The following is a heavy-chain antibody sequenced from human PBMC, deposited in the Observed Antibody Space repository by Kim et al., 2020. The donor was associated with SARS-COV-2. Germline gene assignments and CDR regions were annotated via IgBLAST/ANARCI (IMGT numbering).Heavy chain of an antibody. CDR1: GFTFSSYS. J-gene: IGHJ6*02. Sequence: GGSLRLSCAASGFTFSSYSMNWVRQAPGKGLEWVSSISSSSSYIYYADSVKGRFTISRDNAKNSLYLQMNSLRAEDTAVYYCARDRRHAVVVNYYYGMDVWGQGTTVTVSS. CDR2: ISSSSSYI. V-gene: IGHV3-21*01. CDR3: ARDRRHAVVVNYYYGMDV. D-gene: IGHD2-2*01.